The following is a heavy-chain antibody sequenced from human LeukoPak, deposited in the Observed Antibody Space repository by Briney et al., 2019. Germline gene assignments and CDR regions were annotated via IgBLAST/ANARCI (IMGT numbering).Heavy chain of an antibody. V-gene: IGHV3-30*18. CDR1: GFTFSSYG. Sequence: GGSLRLSCAASGFTFSSYGMHWVRQAPGKGLEWVAVISYDGSNKYYADSEKGRFTISRDNSKNTLYLQMNSLRAEDTAVYYCAKDHGGIAIWGQGTMVTVSS. J-gene: IGHJ3*02. CDR2: ISYDGSNK. CDR3: AKDHGGIAI. D-gene: IGHD6-13*01.